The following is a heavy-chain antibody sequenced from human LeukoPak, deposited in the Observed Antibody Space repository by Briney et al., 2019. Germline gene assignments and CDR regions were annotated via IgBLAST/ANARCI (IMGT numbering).Heavy chain of an antibody. Sequence: GESLKISCKGSGYSFTSYWIGWVRLMPGKGLEWMGIIYPGDSDTRYSPSFQGQVTISADKSISTAYLQWSSLKASDTAMYYCARVNYGDYGPLLAQPLGYWGQGTLVTVSS. J-gene: IGHJ4*02. CDR3: ARVNYGDYGPLLAQPLGY. CDR2: IYPGDSDT. V-gene: IGHV5-51*01. D-gene: IGHD4-17*01. CDR1: GYSFTSYW.